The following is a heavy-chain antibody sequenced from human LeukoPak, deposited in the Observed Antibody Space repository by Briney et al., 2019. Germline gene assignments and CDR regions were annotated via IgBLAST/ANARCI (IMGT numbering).Heavy chain of an antibody. J-gene: IGHJ6*03. CDR3: ARASGWYRNMDV. CDR1: GGSISSSSYY. Sequence: SETLSLTCTVSGGSISSSSYYWGWIRQPPGKGLEWIGSIYYSGSTYYNPSLKSRVTISVDTSKNQFSLRLSSVTAADTAVYYCARASGWYRNMDVWGKGTTVTVSS. V-gene: IGHV4-39*07. D-gene: IGHD6-19*01. CDR2: IYYSGST.